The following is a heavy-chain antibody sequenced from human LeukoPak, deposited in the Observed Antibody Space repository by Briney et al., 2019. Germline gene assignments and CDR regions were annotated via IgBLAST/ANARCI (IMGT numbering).Heavy chain of an antibody. CDR2: IIPIFGTA. D-gene: IGHD3-10*01. CDR1: GYTFTSYD. CDR3: AREADSPYGSGSYYQY. J-gene: IGHJ4*02. Sequence: EASVKVSCKASGYTFTSYDINWVRQAPGQGLEWMGGIIPIFGTANYAQKFQGRVTITADESTSTAYMELSSLRSEDTAVYYCAREADSPYGSGSYYQYWGQGTLVTVSS. V-gene: IGHV1-69*13.